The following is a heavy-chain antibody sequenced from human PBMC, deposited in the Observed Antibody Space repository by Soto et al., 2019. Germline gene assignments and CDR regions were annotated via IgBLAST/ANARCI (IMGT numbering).Heavy chain of an antibody. D-gene: IGHD2-8*01. V-gene: IGHV1-8*02. CDR1: GYTFTNYD. Sequence: QVQLVQSGAEVKKPGASVKVSCKASGYTFTNYDINWVRQATGQGLEWMGWMNPNSGNTGYAQKLQGRVTMTRNTSIRTAYMELSSLRSEDTAVYYCARGGYCSNGVCYGLDVWGQGTTVTVSS. J-gene: IGHJ6*02. CDR3: ARGGYCSNGVCYGLDV. CDR2: MNPNSGNT.